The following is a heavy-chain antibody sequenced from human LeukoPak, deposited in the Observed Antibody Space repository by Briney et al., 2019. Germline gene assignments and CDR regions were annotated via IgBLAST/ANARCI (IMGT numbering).Heavy chain of an antibody. D-gene: IGHD5-18*01. V-gene: IGHV4-59*01. CDR3: ARDKRHSYGRYFDH. CDR1: GDSISTYH. J-gene: IGHJ4*02. Sequence: SETVTLTCSVSGDSISTYHWNWIRKPPGKGLEWIGYMQSTGNSKYNPSLRSRVTMFVDTSKNQVALILSSVTAADTAVYYCARDKRHSYGRYFDHLVQGALVTVSS. CDR2: MQSTGNS.